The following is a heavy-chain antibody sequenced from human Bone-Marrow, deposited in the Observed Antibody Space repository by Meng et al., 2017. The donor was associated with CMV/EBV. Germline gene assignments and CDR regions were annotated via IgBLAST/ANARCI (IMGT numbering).Heavy chain of an antibody. CDR3: ARGSNLRSDAFDI. CDR2: ISSSGSTI. V-gene: IGHV3-48*03. CDR1: GFTFSSYE. Sequence: GGSLRLSCAASGFTFSSYEMNWVRQAPGKGLEWVSYISSSGSTIYYADSVKGRFTISRDNAKNSLYLQMNSLRAEDTAVYYCARGSNLRSDAFDIWGQGTMVTVSS. J-gene: IGHJ3*02. D-gene: IGHD4-11*01.